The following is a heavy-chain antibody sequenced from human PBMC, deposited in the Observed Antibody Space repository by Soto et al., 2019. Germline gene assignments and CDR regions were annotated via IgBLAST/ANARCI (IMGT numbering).Heavy chain of an antibody. CDR3: ARGRYCLTGRCFPNWFDS. D-gene: IGHD2-15*01. J-gene: IGHJ5*01. CDR1: GDSISSVDYF. CDR2: VYKSATT. V-gene: IGHV4-30-4*01. Sequence: LSLTCSVSGDSISSVDYFWAWIRQPPGQALEYIGYVYKSATTYYNPSFESRVAISLDTSKSQFSLNVTSVTAADTAVYFCARGRYCLTGRCFPNWFDSWGQGTLVTVSS.